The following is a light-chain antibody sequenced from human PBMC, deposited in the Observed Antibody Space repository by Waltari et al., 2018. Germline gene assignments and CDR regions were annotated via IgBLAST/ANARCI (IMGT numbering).Light chain of an antibody. CDR2: DVS. Sequence: QSALTQPASVSGSPGQSISISCTGTSSDVGGYNYVSWYQQHPGKAPKLMIYDVSQRPLGSSNRFPGSKSGNTASLTISGLQAEDEADYYCSSYTSSSTFVFGIGTKVTVL. CDR1: SSDVGGYNY. CDR3: SSYTSSSTFV. J-gene: IGLJ1*01. V-gene: IGLV2-14*03.